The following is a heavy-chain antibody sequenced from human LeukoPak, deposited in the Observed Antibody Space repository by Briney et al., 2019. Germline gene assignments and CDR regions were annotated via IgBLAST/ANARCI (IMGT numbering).Heavy chain of an antibody. CDR3: ARTARIVVVTATLPGY. Sequence: ASVKVSCKASGYTFTSYAMHWVRQAPGQRLEWMGWINAGNGNTKYSQKFQGRVTITRDTSASTAYMELSSLRSEDTAVYYCARTARIVVVTATLPGYWGQGTLVTVSS. J-gene: IGHJ4*02. V-gene: IGHV1-3*01. D-gene: IGHD2-21*02. CDR2: INAGNGNT. CDR1: GYTFTSYA.